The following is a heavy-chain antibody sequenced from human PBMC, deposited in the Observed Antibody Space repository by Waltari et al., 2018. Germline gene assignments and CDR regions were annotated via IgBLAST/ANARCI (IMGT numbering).Heavy chain of an antibody. J-gene: IGHJ2*01. CDR2: IYTSGST. CDR3: ARDQPIAVAGTGFWYFDL. Sequence: QVQLQESGPGLVKPSETLSLTCTVSGGSISSYYWSWIRQPAGKGLEWIGRIYTSGSTNYNPSLKSRVTMSVDTSKNQFSLKLSSVNAADTAVYYCARDQPIAVAGTGFWYFDLWGRGTLVTVSS. V-gene: IGHV4-4*07. CDR1: GGSISSYY. D-gene: IGHD6-19*01.